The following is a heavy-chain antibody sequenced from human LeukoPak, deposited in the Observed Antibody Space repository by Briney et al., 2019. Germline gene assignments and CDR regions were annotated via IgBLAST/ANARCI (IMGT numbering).Heavy chain of an antibody. CDR2: INHSGNT. V-gene: IGHV4-34*01. Sequence: SETLSLTCAVYGGSFSGYYWSWIRQPPGKGLEWIGEINHSGNTNYNPSLKSRVTISVDTSKNQFSLKLSSVTAADTAVYYCARVSYCSSTSCYLRGYYGMDVWGQGTTVTVSS. D-gene: IGHD2-2*01. CDR3: ARVSYCSSTSCYLRGYYGMDV. CDR1: GGSFSGYY. J-gene: IGHJ6*02.